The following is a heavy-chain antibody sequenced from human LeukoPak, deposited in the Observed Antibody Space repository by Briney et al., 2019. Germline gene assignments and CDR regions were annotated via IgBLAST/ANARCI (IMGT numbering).Heavy chain of an antibody. V-gene: IGHV3-15*01. CDR2: IKSKTDGGTT. CDR3: ARDPYSGAYYEGYYYYYMDV. CDR1: GFTFSNAW. J-gene: IGHJ6*03. D-gene: IGHD1-26*01. Sequence: GGSLRLSCAASGFTFSNAWMSWVRQAPGKGLEWVGRIKSKTDGGTTDYAAPVKGRFTISRDDSKNTLYLQMNSLKTEDTAVYYCARDPYSGAYYEGYYYYYMDVWGKGTTVTVSS.